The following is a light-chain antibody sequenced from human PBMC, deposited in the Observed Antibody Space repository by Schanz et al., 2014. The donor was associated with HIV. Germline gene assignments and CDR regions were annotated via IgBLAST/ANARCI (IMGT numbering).Light chain of an antibody. CDR3: SSYTSSSSVV. V-gene: IGLV2-14*02. CDR1: SSDVGSYNL. J-gene: IGLJ2*01. CDR2: DVS. Sequence: QSALTQPASVSGSPGQSITISCTGTSSDVGSYNLVSWYQQHPGKAPKLLIYDVSNRPSGVSNRFSGSKSGNTASLTISGLQAEDEADYYRSSYTSSSSVVFGGGTKLTVL.